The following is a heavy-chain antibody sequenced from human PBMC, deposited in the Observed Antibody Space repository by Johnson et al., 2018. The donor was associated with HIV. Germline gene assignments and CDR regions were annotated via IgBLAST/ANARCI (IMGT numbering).Heavy chain of an antibody. V-gene: IGHV3-13*01. CDR1: RFTFNDYG. J-gene: IGHJ3*02. CDR3: AREYDAFDI. Sequence: VQLVESGGGVIRPGGSLRLSCAASRFTFNDYGMSWVRQAPGKGLEWVSPIGTAGDTYYPGSVKGRFTISRENAKNSLYLQMNSLRAEDTAVYYCAREYDAFDIWGQGTMVTVSS. CDR2: IGTAGDT.